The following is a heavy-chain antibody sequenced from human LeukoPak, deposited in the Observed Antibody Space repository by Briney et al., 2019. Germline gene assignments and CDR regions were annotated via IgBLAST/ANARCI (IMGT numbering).Heavy chain of an antibody. CDR3: ARDLRRSSGYTGYFDY. CDR1: GYTFTSYY. CDR2: ISAYNGNT. V-gene: IGHV1-18*04. J-gene: IGHJ4*02. D-gene: IGHD3-22*01. Sequence: ASVKVSCKASGYTFTSYYMHWVRQAPGQGLEWMGWISAYNGNTNYAQKLQGRVTMTTDTSTSTAYMELRSLRSDDTAVYYCARDLRRSSGYTGYFDYWGQGTLVTVSS.